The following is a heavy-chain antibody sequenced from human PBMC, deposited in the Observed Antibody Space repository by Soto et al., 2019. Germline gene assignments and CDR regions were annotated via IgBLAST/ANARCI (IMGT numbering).Heavy chain of an antibody. J-gene: IGHJ5*02. Sequence: SETLSLTCTVSGGSISSYYWSWIRQPPGKGLEWIGYIYYSGSTNYNPSLKSRVTISVDTSKNQFSLKMTSVTAADTAVYYCARDQYDILTGYDWFDPWGQGILVTVSS. CDR2: IYYSGST. V-gene: IGHV4-59*01. D-gene: IGHD3-9*01. CDR3: ARDQYDILTGYDWFDP. CDR1: GGSISSYY.